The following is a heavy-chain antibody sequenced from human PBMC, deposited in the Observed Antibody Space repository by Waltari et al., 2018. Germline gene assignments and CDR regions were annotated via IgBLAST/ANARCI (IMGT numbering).Heavy chain of an antibody. CDR3: AKDGVRVEGMGY. V-gene: IGHV3-30*02. J-gene: IGHJ4*02. CDR2: IRYDGSNK. D-gene: IGHD3-10*01. Sequence: QVQLVESGGGVVQPGGSLRLSCAASGFTFSSYGLPWVRQAPGKGLEWVAFIRYDGSNKYYADSVKGRFTISRDNSKNTLYLQMNSLRAEDTAVYYCAKDGVRVEGMGYWGQGTLVTVSS. CDR1: GFTFSSYG.